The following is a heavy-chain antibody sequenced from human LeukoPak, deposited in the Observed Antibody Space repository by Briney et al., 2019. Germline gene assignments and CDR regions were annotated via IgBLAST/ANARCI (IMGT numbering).Heavy chain of an antibody. D-gene: IGHD3-22*01. V-gene: IGHV4-39*01. CDR3: ARHEGSYLDKSGYTFDC. CDR2: VHYSGNS. J-gene: IGHJ4*02. CDR1: GYSMHGGSYY. Sequence: SDTLSLTCTVSGYSMHGGSYYWGWIRQPPGKGLEWIVGVHYSGNSYYNPSLKSRVTISVDTSKNQFSLKMSSVTAADRAVYYCARHEGSYLDKSGYTFDCWGQGTLVTVSS.